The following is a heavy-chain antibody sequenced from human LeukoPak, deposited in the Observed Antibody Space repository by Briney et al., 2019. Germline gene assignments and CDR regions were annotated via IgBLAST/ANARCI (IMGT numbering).Heavy chain of an antibody. J-gene: IGHJ5*02. V-gene: IGHV4-38-2*02. Sequence: ASETLSLTCTVSGYSISSGYYWGWIRQPPGKGLEWIGSIYHGGSTYYNPSLKSRVTISVDTSKNQFSLKLSSVTAADTAVYYCARDSPIQLRTPNGYNWFDPWGQGTLVTVSS. CDR1: GYSISSGYY. CDR3: ARDSPIQLRTPNGYNWFDP. CDR2: IYHGGST. D-gene: IGHD5-18*01.